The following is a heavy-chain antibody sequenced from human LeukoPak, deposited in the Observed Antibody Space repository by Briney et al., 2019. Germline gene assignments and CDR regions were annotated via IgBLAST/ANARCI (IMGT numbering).Heavy chain of an antibody. CDR2: ISYDGSTK. CDR1: GFTFSSYA. D-gene: IGHD6-6*01. CDR3: ARGNSSSVVDY. Sequence: GGSLRLSCAASGFTFSSYAMHWVRHAPGKGLEWVTVISYDGSTKYYADSVKGRFTISRDNSKNTLYLQMNSLRAEDTAAYYCARGNSSSVVDYWGQGTLVTVSS. V-gene: IGHV3-30*01. J-gene: IGHJ4*02.